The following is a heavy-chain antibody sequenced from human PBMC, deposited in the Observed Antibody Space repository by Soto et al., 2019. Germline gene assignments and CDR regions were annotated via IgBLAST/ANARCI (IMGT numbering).Heavy chain of an antibody. CDR2: IWYDGSNK. D-gene: IGHD3-22*01. CDR1: GFAFSSYG. J-gene: IGHJ4*02. CDR3: ARDKYYYDSSGWLDY. Sequence: GGSLRLSCAASGFAFSSYGVHWVRQAPGKGLEWVAVIWYDGSNKYYADSVKGRFTISRDNSKNTLYLQMNSLRAEDTAVYYCARDKYYYDSSGWLDYWGQGTLVTVSS. V-gene: IGHV3-33*01.